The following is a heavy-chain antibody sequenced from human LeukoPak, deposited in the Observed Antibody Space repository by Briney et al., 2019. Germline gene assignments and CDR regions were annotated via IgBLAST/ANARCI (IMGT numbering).Heavy chain of an antibody. CDR2: NHPNSGGT. CDR3: ARPNYYDSSGYYGSDY. CDR1: GSTFTGYY. V-gene: IGHV1-2*02. D-gene: IGHD3-22*01. J-gene: IGHJ4*02. Sequence: GAPVKPCCKASGSTFTGYYMHWVRRAPSQGLKWMGWNHPNSGGTNDEQKFQGRVTMTRDTSSSTAYMELSRLRSDDTAVYYCARPNYYDSSGYYGSDYWGQGTLVAVSS.